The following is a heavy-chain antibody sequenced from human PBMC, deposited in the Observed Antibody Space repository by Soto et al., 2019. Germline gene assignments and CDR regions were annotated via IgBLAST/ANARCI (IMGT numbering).Heavy chain of an antibody. CDR1: GGTFSSYA. Sequence: QVQLVQSGAEVKKPGSSVKVSCKASGGTFSSYAISWVRQAPGQGLEWMGGIIPIFGTANYAQKFQGRVTLTADESTSTAYMELSSVRSEDTAVYYCARDRRDCSGGSCYSEPSLYNWFDPWGQGTLVTVSS. D-gene: IGHD2-15*01. CDR3: ARDRRDCSGGSCYSEPSLYNWFDP. J-gene: IGHJ5*02. V-gene: IGHV1-69*01. CDR2: IIPIFGTA.